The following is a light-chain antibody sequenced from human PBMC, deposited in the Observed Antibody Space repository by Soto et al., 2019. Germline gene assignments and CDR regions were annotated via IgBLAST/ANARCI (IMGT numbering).Light chain of an antibody. Sequence: DIQMTQSPSSLSASVGDRVTITCQASQDISNFLNWYQQKPGKAPKLLIYDASNLETGVPSRFSGSGSGTEFTFTISSLQPEDIATYHCQQYNNLPWGLTFGGGTKVEIK. CDR2: DAS. CDR3: QQYNNLPWGLT. J-gene: IGKJ4*01. V-gene: IGKV1-33*01. CDR1: QDISNF.